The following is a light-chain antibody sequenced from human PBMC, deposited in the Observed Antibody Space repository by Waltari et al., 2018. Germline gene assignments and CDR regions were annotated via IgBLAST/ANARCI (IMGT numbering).Light chain of an antibody. CDR2: DVT. V-gene: IGLV2-14*01. CDR1: SSDVGRYNY. Sequence: QSALTQPASVSGSPGQSITISCTGSSSDVGRYNYVSWYQQFPDRAPTRMIYDVTNRPAGVSNRFSGSKSANTASLTISGLQPEDEADYYCASYIPGSTLVFGGGTKLTVL. CDR3: ASYIPGSTLV. J-gene: IGLJ3*02.